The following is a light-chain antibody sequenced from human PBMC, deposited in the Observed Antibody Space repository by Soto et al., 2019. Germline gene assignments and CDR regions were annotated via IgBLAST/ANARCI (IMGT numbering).Light chain of an antibody. CDR2: GAF. J-gene: IGKJ4*01. Sequence: EIVMTQSPATLSVSPGERATLACRASQRVSSNLAWHQQKRGQAPRLLIYGAFPRVTGIPARFSGSGSGKESTLPISSLQAEEFAVYYCQQYNNWPPLTIGGGTKVEIK. V-gene: IGKV3-15*01. CDR3: QQYNNWPPLT. CDR1: QRVSSN.